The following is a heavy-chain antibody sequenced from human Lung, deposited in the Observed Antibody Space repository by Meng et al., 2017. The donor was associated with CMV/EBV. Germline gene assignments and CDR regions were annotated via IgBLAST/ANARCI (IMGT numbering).Heavy chain of an antibody. CDR2: IDQSGDT. J-gene: IGHJ6*02. V-gene: IGHV4-34*01. CDR1: GGSFSDHY. D-gene: IGHD3-10*01. Sequence: SETLSLTCDVYGGSFSDHYWSWIRQPPGKGLEWIGEIDQSGDTNCNPSLKSRVTILLDTSKKQVSLNLTSVTAADTAVYYCAKDRGDGDAIAWFGYYYYGMDVWGQGTTVTVSS. CDR3: AKDRGDGDAIAWFGYYYYGMDV.